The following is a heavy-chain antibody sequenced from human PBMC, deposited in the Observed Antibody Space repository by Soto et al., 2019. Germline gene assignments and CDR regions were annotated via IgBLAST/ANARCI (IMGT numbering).Heavy chain of an antibody. CDR1: GYTFTSYG. Sequence: ASVKVSCKASGYTFTSYGISWVRQAPGQGLEWMGWISAYNGNTNYAQKLQGRVTMTTDTSTSTAYMELRSLRSDDTAVYYCARVYYYGSGSYGMDVWGQGTTVTVSS. CDR2: ISAYNGNT. J-gene: IGHJ6*02. V-gene: IGHV1-18*01. CDR3: ARVYYYGSGSYGMDV. D-gene: IGHD3-10*01.